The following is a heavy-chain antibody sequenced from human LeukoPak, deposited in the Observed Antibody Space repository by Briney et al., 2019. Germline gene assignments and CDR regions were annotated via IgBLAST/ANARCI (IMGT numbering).Heavy chain of an antibody. CDR3: ARCTTGRTFGSLREIKRSREIDY. D-gene: IGHD1-1*01. CDR1: GFTFSSYW. J-gene: IGHJ4*02. Sequence: QSGGSLRLSCAASGFTFSSYWMSWVRQAPGKGLEWVANIKQDGSEKYYVDSVKGRFTISRDNAKNSLYLQMNSLRVEDTAVYYCARCTTGRTFGSLREIKRSREIDYWGQGTLVTVSS. CDR2: IKQDGSEK. V-gene: IGHV3-7*01.